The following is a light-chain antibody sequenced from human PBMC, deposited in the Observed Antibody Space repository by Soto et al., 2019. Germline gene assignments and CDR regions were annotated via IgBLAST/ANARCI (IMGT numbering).Light chain of an antibody. J-gene: IGLJ2*01. CDR2: AND. Sequence: QPVLTQPLSMSGTPGQRVTISCSGSRSNIGGNAVTWYQQVPGTAPKLLIYANDQRPSGVSDRFSGSKSATSASLAISGLQSEDEADYYCAVWDDNLKGLFGGGTQLTVL. CDR3: AVWDDNLKGL. V-gene: IGLV1-44*01. CDR1: RSNIGGNA.